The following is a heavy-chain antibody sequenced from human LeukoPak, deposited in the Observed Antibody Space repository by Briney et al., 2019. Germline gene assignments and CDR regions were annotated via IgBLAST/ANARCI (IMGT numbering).Heavy chain of an antibody. J-gene: IGHJ4*02. V-gene: IGHV7-4-1*02. CDR2: INTNTGNP. D-gene: IGHD6-13*01. CDR1: GHSFTTYA. CDR3: ARVSAGTLDY. Sequence: ASVKVSCKTSGHSFTTYAINWVRQVPGQGLEWMGWINTNTGNPTYAQGFTGRFVFSLDTSVSTTYLQINSLKAEDTAMYYCARVSAGTLDYWGQGTLVTVSS.